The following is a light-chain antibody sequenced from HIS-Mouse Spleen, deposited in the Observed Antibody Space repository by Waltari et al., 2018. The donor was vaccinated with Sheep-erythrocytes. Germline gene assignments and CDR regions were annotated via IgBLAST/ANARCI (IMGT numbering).Light chain of an antibody. CDR2: KDS. V-gene: IGLV3-25*03. CDR1: NIGSKS. J-gene: IGLJ3*02. CDR3: QSADSSGTWV. Sequence: SYVLTQPPSVSVAPGQTARITCGGNNIGSKSVHWYQQKPGQAPVLVIYKDSERPSGIPERFSGSSSGTTVTLTISGVQAEDEADYYCQSADSSGTWVFGGGTKLTVL.